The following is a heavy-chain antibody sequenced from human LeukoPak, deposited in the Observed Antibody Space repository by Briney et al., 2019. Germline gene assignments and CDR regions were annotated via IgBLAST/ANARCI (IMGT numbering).Heavy chain of an antibody. J-gene: IGHJ2*01. CDR2: INPSGGST. D-gene: IGHD1-26*01. Sequence: ASVKVSCKASGYTFTSYYMHWVRQAPGQGLEWMGIINPSGGSTSYAQKFQGRVTMTRDTSTSTVYMELSSLRSEDTAVYYCATSPHIVGATVAGDRYXXXRGTLVTVSS. CDR1: GYTFTSYY. V-gene: IGHV1-46*01. CDR3: ATSPHIVGATVAGDRYX.